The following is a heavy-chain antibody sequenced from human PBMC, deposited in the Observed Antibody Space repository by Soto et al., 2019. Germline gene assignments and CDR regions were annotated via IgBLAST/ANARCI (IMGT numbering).Heavy chain of an antibody. D-gene: IGHD1-1*01. CDR2: INHSGST. CDR3: AREVPSRYFDL. J-gene: IGHJ2*01. V-gene: IGHV4-34*01. CDR1: GASFSDSY. Sequence: QVRLQQWGAGLLKPSETLSLTCAVYGASFSDSYWNWIRQPPGKGLEWIGEINHSGSTIYNTSLESXATXSXVAARKQFTLKMRSATAADTAVYYCAREVPSRYFDLWGRGTPVTVSS.